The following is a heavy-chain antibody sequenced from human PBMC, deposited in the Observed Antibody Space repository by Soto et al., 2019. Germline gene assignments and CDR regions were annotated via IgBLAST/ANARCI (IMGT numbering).Heavy chain of an antibody. CDR3: ARERSDRFDIVLTTYFDY. V-gene: IGHV4-30-4*01. D-gene: IGHD2-8*02. CDR1: GGSISSGDYY. CDR2: IYYSGST. J-gene: IGHJ4*02. Sequence: PSETLSLTCTVSGGSISSGDYYWSWIRQPPGKGLEWIGYIYYSGSTYYNPSLKSRVTISVDTSKNQFSLKLSSVTAADTAVYYCARERSDRFDIVLTTYFDYWGQGTPVTVSS.